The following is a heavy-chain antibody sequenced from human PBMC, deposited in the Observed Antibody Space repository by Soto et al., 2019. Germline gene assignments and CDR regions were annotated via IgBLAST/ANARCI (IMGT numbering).Heavy chain of an antibody. J-gene: IGHJ6*02. V-gene: IGHV4-59*01. D-gene: IGHD1-7*01. CDR1: GGSISSYY. CDR2: IYYSGST. Sequence: PSEPLSLTCTVSGGSISSYYWSWIRQPPGKGLEWIGYIYYSGSTNYNPSLKSRVTISVDTSKNQFSLKLSSVTAADTAVYYCARLTGTLFSSFYYGMDVWGQGTTVTVSS. CDR3: ARLTGTLFSSFYYGMDV.